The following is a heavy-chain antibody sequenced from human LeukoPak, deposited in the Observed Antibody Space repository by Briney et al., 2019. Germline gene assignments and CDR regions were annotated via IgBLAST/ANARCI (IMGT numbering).Heavy chain of an antibody. CDR3: ARSGNYDC. V-gene: IGHV3-21*01. J-gene: IGHJ4*02. Sequence: PGGSLRISCAASTFTLSSYSMNWVRQAPGKGLEWVSSISTSTSYKYYADSVKGRFTISRDNAKNSLYLQMNSLRDEDTAVYYCARSGNYDCWGQGTLVTVSS. D-gene: IGHD1-1*01. CDR1: TFTLSSYS. CDR2: ISTSTSYK.